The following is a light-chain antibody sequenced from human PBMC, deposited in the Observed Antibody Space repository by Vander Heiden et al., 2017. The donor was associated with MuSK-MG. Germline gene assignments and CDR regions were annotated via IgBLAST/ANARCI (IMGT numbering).Light chain of an antibody. Sequence: QSALTQPASVSGSPGQSIAISCSGTNSDVGAYNYVSWYQQHPGKAPKLVIYDVNVRPSGISDRFSGSKSGNTASLTISGLQAEDEADYYCNSYTTSFTHAFGTGTRVTVL. CDR1: NSDVGAYNY. J-gene: IGLJ1*01. CDR2: DVN. CDR3: NSYTTSFTHA. V-gene: IGLV2-14*01.